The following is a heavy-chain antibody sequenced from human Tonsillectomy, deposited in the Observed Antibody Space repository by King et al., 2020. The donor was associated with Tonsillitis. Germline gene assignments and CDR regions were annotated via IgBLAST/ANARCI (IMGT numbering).Heavy chain of an antibody. CDR2: ISWNSGSI. V-gene: IGHV3-9*01. CDR3: AKKGGGYLGYFFDY. CDR1: GFTFDDYA. D-gene: IGHD3-22*01. J-gene: IGHJ4*02. Sequence: VQLVESGGGLVQPGRSLRLSCAASGFTFDDYAMHWVRQAPGKGLEWVSGISWNSGSIGYADSVKGRFTISRDNAKNSRYLQMNSLRAEDTALYYCAKKGGGYLGYFFDYWGQGTLVTVSS.